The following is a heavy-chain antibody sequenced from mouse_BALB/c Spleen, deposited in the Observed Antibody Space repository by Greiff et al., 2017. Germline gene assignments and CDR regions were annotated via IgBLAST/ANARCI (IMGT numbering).Heavy chain of an antibody. Sequence: QVQLQQSGAELVRPGTSVKVSCKASGYAFTNYLIEWVKQRPGQGLEWIGVINPGSGGTNYNEKFKGKATLTADKSSSTAYMQLSSLTSDDSAVYFCARDGSYGAWFAYWGQGTLVTVSA. V-gene: IGHV1-54*01. J-gene: IGHJ3*01. CDR3: ARDGSYGAWFAY. D-gene: IGHD1-1*02. CDR2: INPGSGGT. CDR1: GYAFTNYL.